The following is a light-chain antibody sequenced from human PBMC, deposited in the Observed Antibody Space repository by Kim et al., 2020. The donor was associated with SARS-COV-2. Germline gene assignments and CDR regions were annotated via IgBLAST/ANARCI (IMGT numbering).Light chain of an antibody. V-gene: IGLV1-44*01. CDR3: AAWDGDLNGVA. J-gene: IGLJ2*01. Sequence: GRRVTHSGSGAFADVGRSTVKWWKQLPGTAPNRLIFGYHQGPAGVAARFSGSGSGTSASLAISGLQTEDEADYYCAAWDGDLNGVAFGGGAQLTVL. CDR2: GYH. CDR1: FADVGRST.